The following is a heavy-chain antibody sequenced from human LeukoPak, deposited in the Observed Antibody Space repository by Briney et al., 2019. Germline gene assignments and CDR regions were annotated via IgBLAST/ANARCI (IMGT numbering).Heavy chain of an antibody. CDR2: IRYDGSDK. J-gene: IGHJ4*02. CDR1: GFTFGGSG. Sequence: GGSLRLSCAASGFTFGGSGMHWVRQAPGKGLEWVAFIRYDGSDKHYADSVKGRFTISRDNSKNTLYLQMNSLRAEDTAVYYCARGFSHDYWGQGTLVTVSS. D-gene: IGHD3-10*01. CDR3: ARGFSHDY. V-gene: IGHV3-30*02.